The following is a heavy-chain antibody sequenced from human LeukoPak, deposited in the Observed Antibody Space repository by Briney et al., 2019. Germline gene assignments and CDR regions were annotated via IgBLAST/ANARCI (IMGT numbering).Heavy chain of an antibody. D-gene: IGHD3-10*01. CDR3: ARSPAGDAWPPAYYMDV. CDR2: IKEDGTEK. J-gene: IGHJ6*03. V-gene: IGHV3-7*01. Sequence: GGSLRLSCTASGFTFGTYWMSWVRQAPGKGLEWVANIKEDGTEKYYVGSVKGRFTISRDNAKKSLYLQMNSLRDDDTAVYFCARSPAGDAWPPAYYMDVWGKGTTVTVSS. CDR1: GFTFGTYW.